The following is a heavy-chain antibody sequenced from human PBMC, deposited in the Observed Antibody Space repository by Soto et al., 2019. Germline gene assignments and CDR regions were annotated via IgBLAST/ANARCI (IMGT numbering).Heavy chain of an antibody. CDR3: AAGGYKWLLADYYYGLDV. V-gene: IGHV3-21*01. CDR2: ISSSSSYI. D-gene: IGHD3-22*01. CDR1: GFTFSRIV. Sequence: GGSLRLSCAASGFTFSRIVIHWVRQAPGKGLEWVSSISSSSSYIYYADSVKGRFTISRDNSKNTLYLQMNSLRAEDTAVYYCAAGGYKWLLADYYYGLDVWGQGTTVTVSS. J-gene: IGHJ6*02.